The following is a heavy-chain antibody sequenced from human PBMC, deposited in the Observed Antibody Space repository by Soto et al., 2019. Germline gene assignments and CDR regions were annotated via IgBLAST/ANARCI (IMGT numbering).Heavy chain of an antibody. V-gene: IGHV3-9*01. CDR3: AKDTGPN. Sequence: GWSLRLSCSASGFTLDNYAMHWVRQAPGKGLEWVSGISWNSNTIAYADSVKGRFTISRDNAKNSLYLQMNSLRAEDTAFYYCAKDTGPNWGQGTLVTVSS. CDR1: GFTLDNYA. CDR2: ISWNSNTI. J-gene: IGHJ4*02.